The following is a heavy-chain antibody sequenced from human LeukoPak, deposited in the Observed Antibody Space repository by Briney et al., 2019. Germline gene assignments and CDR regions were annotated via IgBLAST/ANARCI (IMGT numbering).Heavy chain of an antibody. J-gene: IGHJ4*02. CDR3: ARDATFSRLDY. D-gene: IGHD3-16*01. CDR1: GGSISSGGYY. V-gene: IGHV4-31*03. CDR2: IYYSGST. Sequence: SETLSLTCTVSGGSISSGGYYWSWIRQHPGKGLEWIGYIYYSGSTYYNPSLKSRATISVDTSKNQFSLKLSSVTAADTAVYYCARDATFSRLDYWGQGTLVTVSS.